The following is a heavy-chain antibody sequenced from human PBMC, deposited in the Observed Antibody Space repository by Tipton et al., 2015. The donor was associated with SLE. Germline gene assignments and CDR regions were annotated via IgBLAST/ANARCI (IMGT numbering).Heavy chain of an antibody. D-gene: IGHD4-17*01. J-gene: IGHJ4*02. CDR1: GFTFSSYE. Sequence: SLRLSCAASGFTFSSYEMNWVRQAPGKGLEWVSYISSSGSTIYYADSVKGRFTISRDNAKNSLYLQMNSLRAEDTAVYYCARVGYGDYPLYFDCWGQGTLVTVSS. CDR3: ARVGYGDYPLYFDC. V-gene: IGHV3-48*03. CDR2: ISSSGSTI.